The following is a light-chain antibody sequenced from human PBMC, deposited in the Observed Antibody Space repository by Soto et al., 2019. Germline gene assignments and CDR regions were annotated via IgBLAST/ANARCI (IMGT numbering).Light chain of an antibody. Sequence: AIRMTHSPSSFSASTVDRVTITFRASQGISSYLARYQQKPGKAPKLLIYAASTLQSGVPSRFSGSGSGTDFTLTISSLQPEDCAIYFCQQANSFPITFGQGTRLEIK. J-gene: IGKJ5*01. CDR2: AAS. CDR1: QGISSY. CDR3: QQANSFPIT. V-gene: IGKV1-8*01.